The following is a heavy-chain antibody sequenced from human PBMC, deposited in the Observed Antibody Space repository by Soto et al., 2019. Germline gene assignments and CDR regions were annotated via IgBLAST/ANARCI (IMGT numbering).Heavy chain of an antibody. D-gene: IGHD1-26*01. CDR3: GKDVGDYVPYYYGVDV. CDR2: IAYDGNEK. V-gene: IGHV3-30*18. J-gene: IGHJ6*02. CDR1: GFTFKTHA. Sequence: QVQLVESGGGVVQPGTSLRLSCAASGFTFKTHAMHWVRQAPGKGLEWMAVIAYDGNEKFYADSVKGRFTISRDNSKNALYLQINTLRNEDTAVYYCGKDVGDYVPYYYGVDVWGQGHTVTVSS.